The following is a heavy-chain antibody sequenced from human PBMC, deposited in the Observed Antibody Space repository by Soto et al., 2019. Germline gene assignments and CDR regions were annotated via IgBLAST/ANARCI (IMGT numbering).Heavy chain of an antibody. V-gene: IGHV4-34*01. CDR2: INHSGST. D-gene: IGHD6-13*01. J-gene: IGHJ5*02. CDR1: GGSFSGYY. CDR3: ARIPGYSSRSWGWFDP. Sequence: PSETLSLTCAVYGGSFSGYYWSWIRQPPGKGLEWIGEINHSGSTNYNPSLLRRVTILVETSNNQISLKLSSVTAADTAVYYCARIPGYSSRSWGWFDPWGQGTLVTVSS.